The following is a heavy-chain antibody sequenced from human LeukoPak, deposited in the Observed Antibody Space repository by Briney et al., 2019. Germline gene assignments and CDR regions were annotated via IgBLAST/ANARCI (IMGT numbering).Heavy chain of an antibody. CDR2: IWYDGSNK. V-gene: IGHV3-33*08. CDR1: GFTFSSYE. Sequence: GGSLRLSCAASGFTFSSYEMNWVRQAPCKGLEWVAVIWYDGSNKYYADSVKGRFTISRDNSKNTLYLQMNSLRAEDTAVYYCARWGEDLLTGPLGAVWGQGTRSPSP. D-gene: IGHD3-9*01. CDR3: ARWGEDLLTGPLGAV. J-gene: IGHJ6*02.